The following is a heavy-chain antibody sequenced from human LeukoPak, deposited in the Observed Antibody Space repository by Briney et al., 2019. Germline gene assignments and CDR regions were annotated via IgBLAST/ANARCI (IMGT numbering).Heavy chain of an antibody. V-gene: IGHV1-69*06. CDR3: ARGRVVREPRDYYGMDV. D-gene: IGHD3-10*01. CDR2: IIPIFGTA. Sequence: SVKVSCKASGGTFSSYAISWVRQAPGQGLEWMGGIIPIFGTANYAQKFQGRVTITADKSTSTAYMELSSLRSEDTAVYYCARGRVVREPRDYYGMDVWGKGTTVTVSS. J-gene: IGHJ6*04. CDR1: GGTFSSYA.